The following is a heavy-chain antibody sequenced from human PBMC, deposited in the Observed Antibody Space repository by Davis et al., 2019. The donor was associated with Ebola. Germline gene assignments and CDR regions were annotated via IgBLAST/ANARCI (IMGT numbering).Heavy chain of an antibody. Sequence: MPSETLSLTCAVYGGSFSGYYWSWIRQPPGKGLEWIGEINHSGSTNYNPSLKSRVTISVDTSKNQFSLKLSSVTAADTAVYYCSGRGDFWSGYSHFDYWGQGTLVTVSS. CDR3: SGRGDFWSGYSHFDY. D-gene: IGHD3-3*01. V-gene: IGHV4-34*01. CDR1: GGSFSGYY. CDR2: INHSGST. J-gene: IGHJ4*02.